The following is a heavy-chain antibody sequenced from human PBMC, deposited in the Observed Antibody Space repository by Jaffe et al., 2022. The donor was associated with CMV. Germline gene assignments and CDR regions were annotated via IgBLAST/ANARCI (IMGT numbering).Heavy chain of an antibody. J-gene: IGHJ4*02. D-gene: IGHD3-16*01. CDR2: IYYSGST. Sequence: QLQLQESGPGLVKPSETLSLTCTVSGGSISSSSYYWGWIRQPPGKGLEWIGSIYYSGSTYYNPSLKSRVTISVDTSKNQFSLKLSSVTAADTAVYYCARGLDVWGSYAPTSWGQGTLVTVSS. V-gene: IGHV4-39*01. CDR3: ARGLDVWGSYAPTS. CDR1: GGSISSSSYY.